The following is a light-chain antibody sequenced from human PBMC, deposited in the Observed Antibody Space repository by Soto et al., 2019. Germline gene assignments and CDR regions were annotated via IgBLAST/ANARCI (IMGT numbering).Light chain of an antibody. Sequence: QSALTQPASVSGSPGQSIAISCTGTSSDVGGYKYVSWYQQHPGKNPNLMIYDVSNRPSGVSNRFSGSKSGNTASLTISGLQDEDEADYYCSSYTSSSTWVFGGGTKLTVL. V-gene: IGLV2-14*01. J-gene: IGLJ3*02. CDR3: SSYTSSSTWV. CDR1: SSDVGGYKY. CDR2: DVS.